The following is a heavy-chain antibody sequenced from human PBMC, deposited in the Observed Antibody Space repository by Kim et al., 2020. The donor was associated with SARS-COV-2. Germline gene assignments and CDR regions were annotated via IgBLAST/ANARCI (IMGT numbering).Heavy chain of an antibody. V-gene: IGHV4-4*02. CDR3: ARGTLAVAGLGYFDY. D-gene: IGHD6-19*01. Sequence: PSLKSRVTISVDKSKYQFSLKLSSVTAADTAVYYCARGTLAVAGLGYFDYWGQGTLVTVSS. J-gene: IGHJ4*02.